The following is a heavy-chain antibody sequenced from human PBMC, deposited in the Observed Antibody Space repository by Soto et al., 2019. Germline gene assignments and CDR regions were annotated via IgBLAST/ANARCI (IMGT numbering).Heavy chain of an antibody. Sequence: SVTLSLTCAVSGGSISSGGYSWSWIRQPPGKGLEWIGYIYHSGSTYYNPSLKSRVTISVDRSKNQFSRKLSSVTAADTAVYYCAKGRCSSTSCLLNWFAPWGQGTLVPVSS. CDR1: GGSISSGGYS. CDR3: AKGRCSSTSCLLNWFAP. J-gene: IGHJ5*02. CDR2: IYHSGST. V-gene: IGHV4-30-2*01. D-gene: IGHD2-2*01.